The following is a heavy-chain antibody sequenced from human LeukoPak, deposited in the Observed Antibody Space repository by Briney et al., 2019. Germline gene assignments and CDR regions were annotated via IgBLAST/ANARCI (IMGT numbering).Heavy chain of an antibody. CDR3: AREGYRDYYYGMDV. CDR2: ISYDGSNK. D-gene: IGHD1-1*01. V-gene: IGHV3-33*01. J-gene: IGHJ6*02. CDR1: GFSFSTFG. Sequence: GGSLRLSCAASGFSFSTFGMHWVRQAPGKGLEWVAVISYDGSNKLYADSVKGRFTISRDNSKNTLYLQINSLRAGDTAVYYSAREGYRDYYYGMDVWGQGTTVTVSS.